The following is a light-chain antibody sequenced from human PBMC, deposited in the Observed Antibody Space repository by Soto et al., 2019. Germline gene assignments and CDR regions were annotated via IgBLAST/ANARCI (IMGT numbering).Light chain of an antibody. J-gene: IGKJ1*01. CDR1: QSISSN. Sequence: EIVLTQSPATLSVSPGESATLSCRASQSISSNLAWYQQKPGQSPRLLIYGASSRATGVPVRFSGSGSGVAFTLTISGLQSEDFAVYYCQQHSHWPPWTFGQGTKVDI. CDR2: GAS. CDR3: QQHSHWPPWT. V-gene: IGKV3-15*01.